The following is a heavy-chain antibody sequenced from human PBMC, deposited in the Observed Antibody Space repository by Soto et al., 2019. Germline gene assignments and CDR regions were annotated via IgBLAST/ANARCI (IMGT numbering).Heavy chain of an antibody. J-gene: IGHJ3*02. Sequence: QVQLQESGPGVVEPSQTLSLTCTVSDGSISSGGYYWSWIRQHPGKGLEWIGYIYYSGSTYYNPSLKSRVTISVDTSKNQFSLKLSSVTAADTALYYCARDGEYGGPGAFDIWGQGTMVTVSS. CDR1: DGSISSGGYY. CDR2: IYYSGST. V-gene: IGHV4-31*03. CDR3: ARDGEYGGPGAFDI. D-gene: IGHD4-17*01.